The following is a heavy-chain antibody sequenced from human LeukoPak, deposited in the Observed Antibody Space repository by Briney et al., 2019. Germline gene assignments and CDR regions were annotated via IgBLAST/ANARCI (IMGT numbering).Heavy chain of an antibody. J-gene: IGHJ5*02. Sequence: PGGSLRLSCDASGFRFSTYSMNWVRQAPGKSLEWISYIDSRGATTFYAKSVTGRFTISRDNDKNSLYLQMNSLRAEDTALYYCARNDYTDDDPDLFDPWGQGTLVIVSS. V-gene: IGHV3-48*01. CDR3: ARNDYTDDDPDLFDP. D-gene: IGHD3-16*01. CDR2: IDSRGATT. CDR1: GFRFSTYS.